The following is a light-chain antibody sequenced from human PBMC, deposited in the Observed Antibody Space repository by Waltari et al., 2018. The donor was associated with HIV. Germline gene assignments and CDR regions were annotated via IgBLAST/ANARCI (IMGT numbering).Light chain of an antibody. CDR2: DVT. V-gene: IGLV2-23*02. Sequence: QSALTQPASVSGSPGQAITISCTGSRRDVGTYSYISWYQQHPGTAPKLIISDVTERPSVISNRFSGSKSGTTASLTISWLQAEDEAEYFGCSFAGSNFVFGSGTKVTVL. CDR1: RRDVGTYSY. J-gene: IGLJ1*01. CDR3: CSFAGSNFV.